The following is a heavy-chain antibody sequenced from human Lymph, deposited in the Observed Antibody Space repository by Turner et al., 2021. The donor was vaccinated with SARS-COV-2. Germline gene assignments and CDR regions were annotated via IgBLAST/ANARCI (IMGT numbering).Heavy chain of an antibody. D-gene: IGHD2-15*01. CDR2: IYYSGST. V-gene: IGHV4-39*02. CDR1: GGSISSSTYY. J-gene: IGHJ3*02. CDR3: ARVSLIVVVVAATSYDAFDI. Sequence: QLQLQVSAPGLVKPSETLSSTCTVPGGSISSSTYYWGWIRQPPGKGLGWIGSIYYSGSTHYNPSLSSRVTISVDTSKNHFSLKLSSVTAADTAVYYCARVSLIVVVVAATSYDAFDIWGQGTMVTVSS.